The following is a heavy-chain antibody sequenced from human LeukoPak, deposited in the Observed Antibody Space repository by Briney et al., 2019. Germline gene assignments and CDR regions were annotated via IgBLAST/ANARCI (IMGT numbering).Heavy chain of an antibody. Sequence: PSQTLSLTCTVSGGSISSGSYYWSWIRQPAGKGLEWIGRIYTSGSTNYNPSLKSRVTISVDTSKNQFSLKLSSVTAADTAVYYCARGVVGATSMDYFDYWGQGTLVTVSS. D-gene: IGHD1-26*01. CDR1: GGSISSGSYY. CDR2: IYTSGST. J-gene: IGHJ4*02. CDR3: ARGVVGATSMDYFDY. V-gene: IGHV4-61*02.